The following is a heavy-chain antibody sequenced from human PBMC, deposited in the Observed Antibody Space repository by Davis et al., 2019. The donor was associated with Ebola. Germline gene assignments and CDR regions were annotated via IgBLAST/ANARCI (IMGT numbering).Heavy chain of an antibody. V-gene: IGHV4-4*07. CDR1: GDSISNHH. D-gene: IGHD6-13*01. CDR3: ARVTGYSSSWYGPYYYYGMDV. J-gene: IGHJ6*02. CDR2: IYSSGST. Sequence: PSETLSLTCTVSGDSISNHHWTWIRQPAGKGLEWIGRIYSSGSTNYNPSLKSRVTISVDASKNQFSLKLSSVTAADTAVYYCARVTGYSSSWYGPYYYYGMDVWGQGTTVTVSS.